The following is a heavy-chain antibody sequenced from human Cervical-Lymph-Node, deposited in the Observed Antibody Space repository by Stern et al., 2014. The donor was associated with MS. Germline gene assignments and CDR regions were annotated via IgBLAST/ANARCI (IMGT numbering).Heavy chain of an antibody. CDR3: ARHVQGFDY. CDR1: GYSFTIYY. J-gene: IGHJ4*02. CDR2: IYPYDSDP. Sequence: EVQLVQSGAEVKQPGESLKISCKLSGYSFTIYYIAWVRQMPGKGLEWMGVIYPYDSDPTYSPSFQGQVTISADKSITTAYLQWSSLRASDTAMYYCARHVQGFDYWGQGTLVTVSS. V-gene: IGHV5-51*01.